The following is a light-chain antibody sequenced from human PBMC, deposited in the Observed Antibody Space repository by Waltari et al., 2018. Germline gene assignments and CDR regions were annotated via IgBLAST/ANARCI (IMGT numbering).Light chain of an antibody. CDR2: DVS. CDR1: SSDVVGYHY. CDR3: CSFAGSYTFV. Sequence: QSALTQPRSVSGSPGQSVTLSCTGPSSDVVGYHYVSWFQQHPGKVPKLLIYDVSERPSDVPDRFSGSKSANTASLTISGLQTEDEADYYCCSFAGSYTFVFGTGTRVTVL. J-gene: IGLJ1*01. V-gene: IGLV2-11*01.